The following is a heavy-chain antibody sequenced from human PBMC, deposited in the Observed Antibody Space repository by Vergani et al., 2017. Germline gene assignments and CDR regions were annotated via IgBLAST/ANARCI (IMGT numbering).Heavy chain of an antibody. J-gene: IGHJ5*02. D-gene: IGHD3-10*01. CDR2: IKQDGSEK. V-gene: IGHV3-7*01. Sequence: EVQLVESGGGLVQPGGSLRLSCAASGFTFSSYWMSWVRQAPGKGLEWVANIKQDGSEKYYVDSVKGRFTISRDNAKNSLYLQMNSLRAEDTAVYYCARHPGSGRLAWANWFDPWGQGTLVTVSS. CDR1: GFTFSSYW. CDR3: ARHPGSGRLAWANWFDP.